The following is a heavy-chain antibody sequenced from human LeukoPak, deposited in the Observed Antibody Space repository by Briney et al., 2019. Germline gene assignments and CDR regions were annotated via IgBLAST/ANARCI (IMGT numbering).Heavy chain of an antibody. J-gene: IGHJ4*02. CDR2: IYYSGST. V-gene: IGHV4-61*01. CDR1: GGSVSSGSYY. CDR3: ASRIAARPVDY. Sequence: SETLSLTCTVSGGSVSSGSYYWSWIRQPPGKGLEWIGYIYYSGSTNYNPPLKSRVTISVDTSKNQFSLKLSSVTAADTAVYYCASRIAARPVDYWGQGTLVTVSS. D-gene: IGHD6-6*01.